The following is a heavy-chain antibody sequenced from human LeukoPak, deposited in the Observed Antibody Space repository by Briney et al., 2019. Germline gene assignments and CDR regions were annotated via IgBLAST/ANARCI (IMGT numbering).Heavy chain of an antibody. V-gene: IGHV3-9*01. Sequence: GGSLRLSCAASGFTFEDYVMHWVRQAPGEGLEWVSSISWNSNSIGYADSVTGRFTISRDNAKSSLYLQMNSLRPEDTALYYCAKGGSADFFDFWGQGTLVTVSS. CDR1: GFTFEDYV. CDR2: ISWNSNSI. D-gene: IGHD3-10*01. J-gene: IGHJ4*02. CDR3: AKGGSADFFDF.